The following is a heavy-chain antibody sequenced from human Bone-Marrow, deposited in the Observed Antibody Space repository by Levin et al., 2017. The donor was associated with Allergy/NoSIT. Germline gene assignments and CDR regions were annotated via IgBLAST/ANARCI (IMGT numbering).Heavy chain of an antibody. CDR3: TRVGVWAERTGVDHLDL. V-gene: IGHV3-72*01. D-gene: IGHD1-1*01. J-gene: IGHJ5*02. CDR1: GFTFSDHY. Sequence: GESLKISCAASGFTFSDHYMDWVRQPPGKGLEWVGRIRKRTNSYTTEYAASVKGRVTISRDDSENSLFLQMNSLITEDTAVYYCTRVGVWAERTGVDHLDLWGQGTLVTVSS. CDR2: IRKRTNSYTT.